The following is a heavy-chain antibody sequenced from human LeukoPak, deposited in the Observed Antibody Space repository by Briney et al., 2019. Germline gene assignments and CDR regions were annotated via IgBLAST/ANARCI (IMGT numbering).Heavy chain of an antibody. CDR2: IYNSGST. J-gene: IGHJ4*02. V-gene: IGHV4-61*02. CDR3: ARGLEAAALTYFDY. Sequence: SETLSLTCTVSGGSISSGTYYWSWIRQPAGKGLEWIGRIYNSGSTNYNPSLKSRVTISVDTAENQFSLKLSSVTAADTAVYYCARGLEAAALTYFDYWGQGTLVTVSS. D-gene: IGHD6-13*01. CDR1: GGSISSGTYY.